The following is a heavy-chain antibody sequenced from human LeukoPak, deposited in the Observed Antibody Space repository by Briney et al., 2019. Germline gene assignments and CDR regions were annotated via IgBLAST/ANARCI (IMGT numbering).Heavy chain of an antibody. CDR2: ISYDGSKI. Sequence: PGGSLRLSCAASGFTFSSYPLHWVRLAPGKGLEWVTLISYDGSKIYYADSVKGRFTISRDNPKNTLYLQMNSLRGDDTAVYYCARESGWGLPHAFDFWGQGTMVTVSS. CDR3: ARESGWGLPHAFDF. D-gene: IGHD3-3*01. J-gene: IGHJ3*01. V-gene: IGHV3-30*04. CDR1: GFTFSSYP.